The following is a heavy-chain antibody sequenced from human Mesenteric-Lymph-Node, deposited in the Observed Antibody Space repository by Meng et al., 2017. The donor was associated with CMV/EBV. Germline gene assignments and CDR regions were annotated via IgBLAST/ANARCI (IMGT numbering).Heavy chain of an antibody. D-gene: IGHD5-24*01. CDR2: IYYSGST. Sequence: CTVSGGSISSSSYYWGWIRQPPGKGLEWIGSIYYSGSTYYNPSLKSRVTISVDTSKNQFSLKLSSVTAADTAVYYCARFRRDGYNFDYWGQGTLVTVSS. CDR1: GGSISSSSYY. J-gene: IGHJ4*02. CDR3: ARFRRDGYNFDY. V-gene: IGHV4-39*01.